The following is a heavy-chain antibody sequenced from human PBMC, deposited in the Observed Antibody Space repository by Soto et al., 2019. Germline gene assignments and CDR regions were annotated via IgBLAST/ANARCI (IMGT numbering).Heavy chain of an antibody. V-gene: IGHV1-69*12. CDR1: GGTFSNHV. J-gene: IGHJ4*02. D-gene: IGHD4-17*01. Sequence: QVQLVQSAAEVKRPGSSVKVSCKASGGTFSNHVINWVRQAPGQGLEWMGEIIPSFGTTNYAQELQGRVTVTADETPTTAYMELSSLRSEDTAVYYCATDQTRVATYGRNSLHYWGQGTLVTFSS. CDR2: IIPSFGTT. CDR3: ATDQTRVATYGRNSLHY.